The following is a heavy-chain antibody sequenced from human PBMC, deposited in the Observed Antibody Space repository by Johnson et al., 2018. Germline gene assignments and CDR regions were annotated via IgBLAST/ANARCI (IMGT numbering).Heavy chain of an antibody. CDR3: ARGYSNPRHGMDV. J-gene: IGHJ6*02. V-gene: IGHV3-21*01. CDR1: GFTFSSCW. CDR2: ISSDSSYF. Sequence: VQLVESGGGLVQPGGSLRLSYAASGFTFSSCWVSWVRQAPGKGLEWVSSISSDSSYFSYENSVKGRFTISRDNAKNSLYLQMNSLRAEDTTVYYGARGYSNPRHGMDVWGQGTTVTVSS. D-gene: IGHD4-11*01.